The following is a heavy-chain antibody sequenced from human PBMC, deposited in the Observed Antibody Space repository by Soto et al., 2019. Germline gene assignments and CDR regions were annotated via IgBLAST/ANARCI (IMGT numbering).Heavy chain of an antibody. CDR3: TSFHYYHSSDSPLRDYGMDV. CDR2: IRSKAGSYAT. D-gene: IGHD3-22*01. J-gene: IGHJ6*02. CDR1: GFTFSGSA. V-gene: IGHV3-73*01. Sequence: PGGSLRLSCVASGFTFSGSAMHWVRQASGKGLEWVGRIRSKAGSYATAYAASVKGRFTISRDDSENTAYLQMNSLKTEDTAVYYCTSFHYYHSSDSPLRDYGMDVWGQGTTVTVSS.